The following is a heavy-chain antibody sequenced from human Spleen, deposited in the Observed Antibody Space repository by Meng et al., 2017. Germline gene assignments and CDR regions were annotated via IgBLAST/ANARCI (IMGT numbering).Heavy chain of an antibody. J-gene: IGHJ4*02. Sequence: SETLSLTCAVYGGSFSGYYWSWIRQSPGKGLEWIGEINESGNTNYNPSLKSRVSISVDTSKSEFSLKLSSVTAADTAVYYCARGWRYFDYWDQGTLVTVSS. V-gene: IGHV4-34*01. CDR1: GGSFSGYY. CDR3: ARGWRYFDY. CDR2: INESGNT. D-gene: IGHD3-9*01.